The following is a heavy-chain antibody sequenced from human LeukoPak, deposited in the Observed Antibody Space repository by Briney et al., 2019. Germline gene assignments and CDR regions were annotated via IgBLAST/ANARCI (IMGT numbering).Heavy chain of an antibody. Sequence: PGGSLRLSCAASGFTFSSYWMSWVRQAPGKGLEWVANIKQDGSEKNYVDSVKGRFTISRDNAKNTLYLQMNSLRAEDTAVYYCAKVNRRYFDRFVKWYFDLWGRGTLVTVSS. CDR3: AKVNRRYFDRFVKWYFDL. V-gene: IGHV3-7*01. D-gene: IGHD3-9*01. CDR2: IKQDGSEK. CDR1: GFTFSSYW. J-gene: IGHJ2*01.